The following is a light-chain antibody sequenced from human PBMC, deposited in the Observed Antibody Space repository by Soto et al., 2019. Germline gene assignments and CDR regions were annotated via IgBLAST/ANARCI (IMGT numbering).Light chain of an antibody. V-gene: IGLV2-14*01. CDR2: DIS. CDR1: SSDVGGYNY. J-gene: IGLJ2*01. Sequence: QSALTQPASVSGSPGQSITISCTGTSSDVGGYNYVSCYQQHPGKAPKLMFYDISNRPSGVSKRFSGSKSGNTASLTISGLQAEDEADYYCSSYTNSSNYEVFGGGTKVTVL. CDR3: SSYTNSSNYEV.